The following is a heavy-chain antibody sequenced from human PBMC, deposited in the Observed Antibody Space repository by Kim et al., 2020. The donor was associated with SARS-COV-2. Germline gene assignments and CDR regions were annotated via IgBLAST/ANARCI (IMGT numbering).Heavy chain of an antibody. J-gene: IGHJ6*02. D-gene: IGHD3-10*01. CDR3: AREVRYGSGSYYTYYYGMDV. CDR2: IYSGGST. CDR1: GFTVSSNY. V-gene: IGHV3-53*01. Sequence: GGSLRLSCAASGFTVSSNYMSWVRQAPGKGLEWVSVIYSGGSTYYADCVKGRFTISRDNSKNTLYLQMNSLRAEDTAVYYCAREVRYGSGSYYTYYYGMDVWGQGTTVTVSS.